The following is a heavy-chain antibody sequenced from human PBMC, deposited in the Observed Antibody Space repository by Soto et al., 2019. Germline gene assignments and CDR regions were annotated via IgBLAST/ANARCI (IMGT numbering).Heavy chain of an antibody. CDR1: GFTFSSYA. Sequence: GGSLRLSCSASGFTFSSYAMHWVRQAPGKGLEYVSAISSNGGSTYYADSVKGRFTISRDNSKNTLYLQMSSLRAEDTAVYYCVIGFASWGGYYCGMDVWGQGTTVTVSS. D-gene: IGHD7-27*01. CDR2: ISSNGGST. CDR3: VIGFASWGGYYCGMDV. V-gene: IGHV3-64D*08. J-gene: IGHJ6*02.